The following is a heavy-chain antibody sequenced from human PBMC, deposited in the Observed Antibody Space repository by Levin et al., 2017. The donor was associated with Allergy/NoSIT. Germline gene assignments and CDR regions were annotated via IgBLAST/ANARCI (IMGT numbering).Heavy chain of an antibody. CDR1: GFTFDDYG. CDR2: INWNGGST. D-gene: IGHD3-22*01. CDR3: ARGVEESSGLDY. Sequence: RAGGSLRLSCAASGFTFDDYGMSWVRQAPGKGLEWVSGINWNGGSTGYADSVKGRFTISRDNAKNSLYLQMNSLRAEDTALYYCARGVEESSGLDYWGQGTLVTVSS. J-gene: IGHJ4*02. V-gene: IGHV3-20*04.